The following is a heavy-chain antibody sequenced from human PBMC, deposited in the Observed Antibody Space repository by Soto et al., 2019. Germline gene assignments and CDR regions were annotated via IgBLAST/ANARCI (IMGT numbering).Heavy chain of an antibody. Sequence: QAHVVESGGGLVKPGASLRLSCTASGFTFSDCYMSWIRQAPGKGLEWVSYISSSGRTIFYADSVRGRFTISRDNANNSLYLKMNSLRVEDTAVYYCAAGGDWGNFDYWGQRTLVTVSS. CDR1: GFTFSDCY. D-gene: IGHD2-21*02. CDR2: ISSSGRTI. CDR3: AAGGDWGNFDY. V-gene: IGHV3-11*01. J-gene: IGHJ4*02.